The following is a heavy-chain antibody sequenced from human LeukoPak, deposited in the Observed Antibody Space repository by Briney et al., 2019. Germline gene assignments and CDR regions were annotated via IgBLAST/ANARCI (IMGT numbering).Heavy chain of an antibody. D-gene: IGHD3-22*01. Sequence: GESLKISCKGSGYSFTSYWIGWVRQMPGKGPEWMGIIYPGDSDTRYSPSFQGQVTISADKSISTAYLQWSSLKASDTAMYYCARQTYYYDSSGWPFDYWGQGTLVTVSS. CDR2: IYPGDSDT. CDR3: ARQTYYYDSSGWPFDY. CDR1: GYSFTSYW. V-gene: IGHV5-51*01. J-gene: IGHJ4*02.